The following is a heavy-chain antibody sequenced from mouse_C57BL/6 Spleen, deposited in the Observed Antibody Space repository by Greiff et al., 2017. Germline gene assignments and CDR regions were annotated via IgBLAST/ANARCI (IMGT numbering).Heavy chain of an antibody. J-gene: IGHJ4*01. CDR2: INPNNGGT. D-gene: IGHD1-1*01. Sequence: EVQLQQSGPELVKPGASVKMSCKASGYTFTDYNMHWVKQSHGKSLEWIGYINPNNGGTSYNQKFKGTATLTVNKSSSTAYMELRSLTSEDSAVYYFANYYGSSSYAMDYWGQGTSVTVSS. CDR3: ANYYGSSSYAMDY. CDR1: GYTFTDYN. V-gene: IGHV1-22*01.